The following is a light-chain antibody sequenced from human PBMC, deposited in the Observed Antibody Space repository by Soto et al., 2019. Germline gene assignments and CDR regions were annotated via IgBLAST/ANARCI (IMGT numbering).Light chain of an antibody. Sequence: EIVMTQSPATLSVSPGQRATLSCXXSQSVSSNLAWYQQKPGQAPRLLIYAASSRATGIPDRFSGSGSGTDFTLSISGLESEDFAVYYCQQYDNWPPATFGQGTRLEIK. CDR1: QSVSSN. CDR2: AAS. CDR3: QQYDNWPPAT. V-gene: IGKV3D-15*01. J-gene: IGKJ5*01.